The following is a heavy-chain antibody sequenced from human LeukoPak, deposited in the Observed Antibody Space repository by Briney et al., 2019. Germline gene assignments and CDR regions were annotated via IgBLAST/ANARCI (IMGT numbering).Heavy chain of an antibody. CDR3: ARSPGEVVNPEYAFDI. Sequence: GGSLRLSCAASGFTFSSYAMHWVRQAPGKGLEYISAISSNGGSTYYADSVKGRFTISRDNSKNTLYLQMGSLRAEDMAVYYCARSPGEVVNPEYAFDIWGQGTMVTVSS. CDR2: ISSNGGST. V-gene: IGHV3-64*02. J-gene: IGHJ3*02. CDR1: GFTFSSYA. D-gene: IGHD3-10*01.